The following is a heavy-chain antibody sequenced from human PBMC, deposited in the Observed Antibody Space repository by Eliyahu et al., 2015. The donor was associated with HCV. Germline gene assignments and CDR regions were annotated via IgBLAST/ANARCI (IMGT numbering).Heavy chain of an antibody. CDR2: IYRSGST. V-gene: IGHV4-30-2*01. CDR3: ARLNYNSGSTFDS. D-gene: IGHD3-10*01. J-gene: IGHJ4*02. CDR1: GDSINXSGYS. Sequence: QLQESGSGLVKPTQTLSLTCAVSGDSINXSGYSWGWXRQPPGKGLEWIGYIYRSGSTYYNLSLKTPATISIDKSKNQFSLEVTSVTAADTAVYYCARLNYNSGSTFDSWGQGILVSVSS.